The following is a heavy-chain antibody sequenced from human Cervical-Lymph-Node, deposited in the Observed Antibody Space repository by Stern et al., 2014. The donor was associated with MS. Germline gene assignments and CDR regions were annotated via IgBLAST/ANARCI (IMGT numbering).Heavy chain of an antibody. CDR3: ASCDGYSFAS. CDR1: GAPITTNH. D-gene: IGHD4-17*01. Sequence: QVQLQESGPGLVKPSETLSLTCVVSGAPITTNHWSWIRQSPGKGLEWIANVHYSGTSSYNPALQSRVTTAIDTSPKPFSLSLSTVTAADTAVYFCASCDGYSFASWGQGTLVTVSS. J-gene: IGHJ4*02. V-gene: IGHV4-59*08. CDR2: VHYSGTS.